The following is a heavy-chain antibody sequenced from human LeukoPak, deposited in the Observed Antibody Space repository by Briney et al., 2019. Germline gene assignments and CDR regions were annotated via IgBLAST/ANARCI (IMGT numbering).Heavy chain of an antibody. CDR2: INDGDDGP. V-gene: IGHV3-23*01. CDR1: GFTFSHYA. Sequence: GGSLRLSCTASGFTFSHYAMIWVRQTPGEGLEWVSAINDGDDGPYYADSVKGRFTISRDNSKNTLFLQVNNLRAEDTALYYCTRSLNYFTSGTSRRDFDSWGQGTLVTVSS. D-gene: IGHD3-10*01. CDR3: TRSLNYFTSGTSRRDFDS. J-gene: IGHJ4*02.